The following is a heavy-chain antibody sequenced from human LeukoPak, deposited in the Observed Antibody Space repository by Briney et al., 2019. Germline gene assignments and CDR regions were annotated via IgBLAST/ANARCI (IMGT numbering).Heavy chain of an antibody. CDR1: GFTFSSYA. D-gene: IGHD3-22*01. Sequence: GGSLRLSCAASGFTFSSYAMSWVRQAPEKGLEWVSTISGSGGGTYYADSVKGRFTISRDNSKNTLYLQMNSLRAEDTAVYYCARGVASGYQIAHFDYWGQGTLVTVSS. J-gene: IGHJ4*02. CDR2: ISGSGGGT. CDR3: ARGVASGYQIAHFDY. V-gene: IGHV3-23*01.